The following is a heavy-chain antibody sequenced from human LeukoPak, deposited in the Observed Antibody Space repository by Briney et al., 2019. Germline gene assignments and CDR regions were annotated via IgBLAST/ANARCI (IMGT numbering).Heavy chain of an antibody. V-gene: IGHV1-8*03. CDR2: MNPNSGNT. D-gene: IGHD6-6*01. CDR1: GYTFTSYD. J-gene: IGHJ6*03. Sequence: GAPVKVSCKASGYTFTSYDINWVRQATGQGLEWMGWMNPNSGNTGYAQKFQGRVTITRNTSISTAYMELSSLRSEDTAVYYCARGVGQLVPLYYYYMDVWGKGTTVTVSS. CDR3: ARGVGQLVPLYYYYMDV.